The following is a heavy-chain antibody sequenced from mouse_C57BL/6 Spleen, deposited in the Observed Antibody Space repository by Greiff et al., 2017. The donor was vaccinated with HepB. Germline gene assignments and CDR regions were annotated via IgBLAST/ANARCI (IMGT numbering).Heavy chain of an antibody. CDR1: GYAFSSSW. CDR2: IYPGDGDT. D-gene: IGHD2-1*01. CDR3: AKGEGNYEIAY. J-gene: IGHJ3*01. Sequence: QVQLKQSGPELVKPGASVKISCKASGYAFSSSWMNWVKQRPGKGLEWIGRIYPGDGDTNYNGKFKGKATLTADKSSSTAYMQLSSLTSEDSAVYFCAKGEGNYEIAYWGQGTLVTVSA. V-gene: IGHV1-82*01.